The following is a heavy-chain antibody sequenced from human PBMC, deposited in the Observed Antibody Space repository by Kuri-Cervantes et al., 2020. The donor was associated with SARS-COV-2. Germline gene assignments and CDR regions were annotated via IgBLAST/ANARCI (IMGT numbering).Heavy chain of an antibody. CDR2: IYSGGST. Sequence: GGSLRLSCAASGFTVSSNYMSWVRQAPGKGLEWVSVIYSGGSTYYADSVKGRFTISRDHSKNTLYLQMNSLRAEDTAVYYCARSIIAVAGFGGRDYWGQGTLVTVSS. V-gene: IGHV3-53*01. D-gene: IGHD6-19*01. J-gene: IGHJ4*02. CDR1: GFTVSSNY. CDR3: ARSIIAVAGFGGRDY.